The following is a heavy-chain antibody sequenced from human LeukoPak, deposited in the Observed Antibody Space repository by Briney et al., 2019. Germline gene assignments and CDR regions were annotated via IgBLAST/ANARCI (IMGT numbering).Heavy chain of an antibody. CDR3: ARTPDTTMATSWFDP. Sequence: GEFLKISCKGSGYSFTSYWIGWVRQMPGKGLEWMGIIYPGDSDTRYSPSFQGQVTISTDKSISTAYLQWSSLKASDTAIYYCARTPDTTMATSWFDPWGQGTLVTVSS. CDR2: IYPGDSDT. V-gene: IGHV5-51*01. CDR1: GYSFTSYW. D-gene: IGHD5-18*01. J-gene: IGHJ5*02.